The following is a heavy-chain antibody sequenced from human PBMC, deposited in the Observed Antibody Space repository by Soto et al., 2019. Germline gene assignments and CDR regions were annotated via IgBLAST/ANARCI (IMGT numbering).Heavy chain of an antibody. V-gene: IGHV4-34*01. Sequence: QVQLQQWGAGLLKPSETLSLTCAVYGGSFSGYYWSWIRQPPGKGLEWIGEINHSGSTNYNPSLKSRVTISVDTSKNQFSLKLSSVTAADTAVYYCARGLRAARQGSWGQGTLVTVSS. CDR1: GGSFSGYY. CDR2: INHSGST. D-gene: IGHD6-6*01. J-gene: IGHJ5*02. CDR3: ARGLRAARQGS.